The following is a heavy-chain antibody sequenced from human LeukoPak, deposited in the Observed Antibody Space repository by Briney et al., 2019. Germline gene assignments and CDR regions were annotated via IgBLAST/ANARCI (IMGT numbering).Heavy chain of an antibody. J-gene: IGHJ4*02. CDR3: AIYWEYYDILTGYFSPFDY. CDR1: GYTFTSYG. Sequence: ASVKVSCKASGYTFTSYGISWVRQAPGQGLEWMGWISAYNGNTNYAQKLQGRVTMTTDTSTSTAYMELRSLRSDDTAVYYCAIYWEYYDILTGYFSPFDYWGQGTLVTVSS. V-gene: IGHV1-18*01. CDR2: ISAYNGNT. D-gene: IGHD3-9*01.